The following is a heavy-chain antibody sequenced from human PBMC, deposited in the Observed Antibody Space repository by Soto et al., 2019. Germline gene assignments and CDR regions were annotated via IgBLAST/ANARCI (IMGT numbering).Heavy chain of an antibody. CDR3: AKGPYVTGSFYX. Sequence: SVGSLKLSFAASGLTFSTYAMSWVRQAPGKGLEWVSAISCSGGSTYYEYSVKGRFTISMDNSKNTLYLQMNSLRAEDTAVYYCAKGPYVTGSFYXWGQGTLFTVSX. D-gene: IGHD3-10*01. V-gene: IGHV3-23*01. J-gene: IGHJ4*02. CDR1: GLTFSTYA. CDR2: ISCSGGST.